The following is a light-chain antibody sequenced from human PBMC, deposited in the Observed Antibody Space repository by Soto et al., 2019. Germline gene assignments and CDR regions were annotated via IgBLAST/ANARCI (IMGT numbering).Light chain of an antibody. Sequence: IQMTQSPSFLSASVGDRVAITCRASQAISTYLDWYQQHLGKAPKLLIFGASNLQSGVPSRFSGSGSGTDFTLTISSLQPEDFATYFCQQFHSDPPTFDPGTKVES. V-gene: IGKV1-39*01. CDR3: QQFHSDPPT. CDR2: GAS. CDR1: QAISTY. J-gene: IGKJ1*01.